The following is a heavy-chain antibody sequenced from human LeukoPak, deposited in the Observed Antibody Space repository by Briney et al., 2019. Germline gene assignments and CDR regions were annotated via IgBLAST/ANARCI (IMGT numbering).Heavy chain of an antibody. CDR2: IRYDGSNK. CDR3: AITGIAAGPFDY. Sequence: PGGSLRLSCAASGFTFSSYGMHWVRQAPGKGLEWVAFIRYDGSNKYYADSVKGRFTISRDNSKNTLYLQMNSLRAEDTAVYYCAITGIAAGPFDYWGQGTLVTVSS. D-gene: IGHD6-6*01. V-gene: IGHV3-30*02. J-gene: IGHJ4*02. CDR1: GFTFSSYG.